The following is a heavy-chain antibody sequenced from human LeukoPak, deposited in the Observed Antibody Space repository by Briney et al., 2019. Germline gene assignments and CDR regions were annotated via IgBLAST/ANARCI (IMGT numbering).Heavy chain of an antibody. V-gene: IGHV3-11*06. J-gene: IGHJ4*02. CDR2: ISSSSSYT. CDR1: GFTFSDYY. CDR3: VRAGYSAYDSLFDY. D-gene: IGHD5-12*01. Sequence: GGSLRLSCAASGFTFSDYYISWIRQAPGKGLEWVSYISSSSSYTNYAVSLKGRFTISRDNAKNSLYLQMNSLRAEDTAVYYCVRAGYSAYDSLFDYWGQGTLVTVSS.